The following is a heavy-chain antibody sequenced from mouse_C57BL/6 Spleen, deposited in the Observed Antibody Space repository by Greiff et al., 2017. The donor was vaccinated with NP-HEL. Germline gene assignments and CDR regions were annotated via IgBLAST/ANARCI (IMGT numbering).Heavy chain of an antibody. D-gene: IGHD1-1*01. Sequence: VQLQQSGAELVKPGASVKLSCKASGYTFTSYWMHWVKQRPGQGLKWIGMIHPNSGSTNYNEKFKSKATLTVDKSSSTAYMQLSSLTSEDSAVYYRAREGSTDWYFDVWGTGTTVTVSS. CDR1: GYTFTSYW. J-gene: IGHJ1*03. V-gene: IGHV1-64*01. CDR3: AREGSTDWYFDV. CDR2: IHPNSGST.